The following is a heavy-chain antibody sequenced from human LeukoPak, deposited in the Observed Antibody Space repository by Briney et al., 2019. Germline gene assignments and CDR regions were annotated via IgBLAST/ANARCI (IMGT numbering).Heavy chain of an antibody. CDR1: GGSISSSSYY. CDR3: ARGSITIFGVVIPPDY. V-gene: IGHV4-39*01. D-gene: IGHD3-3*01. J-gene: IGHJ4*02. CDR2: IYYSGST. Sequence: SETLSLTCTVSGGSISSSSYYWGWIRQPPGKGLEWIGSIYYSGSTYYNPSLKSRVTISVDTSKKQFSLKLSSVTAADTAVYYCARGSITIFGVVIPPDYWGQGTLVTVSS.